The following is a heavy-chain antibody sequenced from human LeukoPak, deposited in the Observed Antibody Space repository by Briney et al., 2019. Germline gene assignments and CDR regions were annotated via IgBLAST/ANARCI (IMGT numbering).Heavy chain of an antibody. CDR2: INAANGNT. Sequence: ASVKVSCKTSGFTFTTYTMHWVRQAPGQRLEWMGWINAANGNTQYSQKFQGRVTITRDTSASTAYMELSSLRSEDTAVYYCARGAPIRVAVAATFDPWGQGALVTVPS. J-gene: IGHJ5*02. V-gene: IGHV1-3*01. CDR3: ARGAPIRVAVAATFDP. CDR1: GFTFTTYT. D-gene: IGHD6-19*01.